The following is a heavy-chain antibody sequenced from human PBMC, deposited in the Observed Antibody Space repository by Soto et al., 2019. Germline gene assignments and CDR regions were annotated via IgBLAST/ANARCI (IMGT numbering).Heavy chain of an antibody. CDR2: ISGSGGST. Sequence: EVQLLESGGGLVQPGGSLRLSCAASGFTFSSYAMGWVRQAPGKGLDWVSAISGSGGSTYYADSVKGRFTTSRNNSKNTLYLQMNSLRAEDTAVYYCAKRNWGGWYFDLWGRGTLVTVSS. CDR1: GFTFSSYA. V-gene: IGHV3-23*01. D-gene: IGHD7-27*01. CDR3: AKRNWGGWYFDL. J-gene: IGHJ2*01.